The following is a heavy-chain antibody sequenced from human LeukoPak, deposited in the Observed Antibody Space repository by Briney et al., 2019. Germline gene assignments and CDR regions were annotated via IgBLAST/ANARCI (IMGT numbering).Heavy chain of an antibody. CDR2: IHYSGST. CDR1: GGSISSGGYY. Sequence: SETLSLTCTVSGGSISSGGYYWSWIRQHPGKGLEWIGYIHYSGSTYYNPSLKSQVSISLDTSKNQFSLKLSSVTAADTAVYYWAIPGDRTHNAAFNSGAQGTLVTVSS. D-gene: IGHD3-10*01. V-gene: IGHV4-31*01. CDR3: AIPGDRTHNAAFNS. J-gene: IGHJ4*02.